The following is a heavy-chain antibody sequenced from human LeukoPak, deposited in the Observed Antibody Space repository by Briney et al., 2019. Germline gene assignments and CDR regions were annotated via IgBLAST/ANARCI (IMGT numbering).Heavy chain of an antibody. V-gene: IGHV4-59*01. Sequence: SETLSLTCTVSGGSISRYYWSWIRQPPGKGLEWIGYIYYSGSTNYNPSLKSRVTISVDTSKNQFSLKLSSVTAADTAVYYCARALAPRYYYYGMDVWGQGTTVTVSS. D-gene: IGHD6-6*01. J-gene: IGHJ6*02. CDR3: ARALAPRYYYYGMDV. CDR2: IYYSGST. CDR1: GGSISRYY.